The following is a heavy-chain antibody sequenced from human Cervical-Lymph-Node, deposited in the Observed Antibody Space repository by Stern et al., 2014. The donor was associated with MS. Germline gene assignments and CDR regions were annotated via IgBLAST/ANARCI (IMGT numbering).Heavy chain of an antibody. CDR2: IYPGDSDT. V-gene: IGHV5-51*03. J-gene: IGHJ6*02. CDR1: GYSFATYW. CDR3: ARPGDDTAKYGLDV. Sequence: EVQLVESGAEVKKPGESLKISCKGSGYSFATYWIGRGRQMHGKGLEWMGIIYPGDSDTRYSPSFQGQVTISADKSISPAYLHWSSLKASDTAMYYCARPGDDTAKYGLDVWGQGTTVTVSS. D-gene: IGHD5-18*01.